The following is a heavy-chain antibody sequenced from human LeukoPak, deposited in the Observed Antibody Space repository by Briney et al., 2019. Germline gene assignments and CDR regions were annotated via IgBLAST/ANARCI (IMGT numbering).Heavy chain of an antibody. CDR2: INHSGST. V-gene: IGHV4-34*01. CDR3: ARGAFRYQPRYGRAIDY. D-gene: IGHD2-2*01. J-gene: IGHJ4*02. Sequence: PSETLSLTCSVSGDSIIGYYWSWIRQPPGKGLEWIGEINHSGSTNYNPSLKSRVTISVDTSKNQFSLKLSSVTAADTAVYYCARGAFRYQPRYGRAIDYWGQGTLVTVSS. CDR1: GDSIIGYY.